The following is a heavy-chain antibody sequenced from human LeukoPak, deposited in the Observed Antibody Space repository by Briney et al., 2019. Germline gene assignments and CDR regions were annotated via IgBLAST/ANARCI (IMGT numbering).Heavy chain of an antibody. Sequence: SETLSLTCTVSGGSISSYYWSWIRQPPGKGLDWIGYIYYSGSTNYNPSLKSRVTISVDQYKKQFSLKLSSVPAEDTAVYYCARHKRASAYYYDSSGYYSRSFDIWGQGTMVTVSS. V-gene: IGHV4-59*08. D-gene: IGHD3-22*01. J-gene: IGHJ3*02. CDR1: GGSISSYY. CDR2: IYYSGST. CDR3: ARHKRASAYYYDSSGYYSRSFDI.